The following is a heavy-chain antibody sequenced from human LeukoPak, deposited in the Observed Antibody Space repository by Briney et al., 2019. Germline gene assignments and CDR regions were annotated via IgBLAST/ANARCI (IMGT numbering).Heavy chain of an antibody. Sequence: GGSLRLSCAASGFTFSNAWMSWVRQAPGKGLEWVGRIKSKSDGGTTDYAAPVKGRFTISRDDSKNTLYLQMNSLKTEDTAVYYCIRRLYCTSTTCYSYWGQGTLVTVSS. D-gene: IGHD2-2*02. CDR1: GFTFSNAW. CDR2: IKSKSDGGTT. CDR3: IRRLYCTSTTCYSY. J-gene: IGHJ4*02. V-gene: IGHV3-15*01.